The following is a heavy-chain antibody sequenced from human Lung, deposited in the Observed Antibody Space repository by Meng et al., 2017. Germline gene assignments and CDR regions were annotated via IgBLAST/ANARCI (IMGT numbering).Heavy chain of an antibody. V-gene: IGHV3-74*01. Sequence: EVQRVEAGGGGVQPGGALRLSCAASGFTVSTYWMHWARQAPGKGLVWVSHINTDGSSTNYADSVKGRFTISRDNAKNTLYLQMNSLRAEDTAVYYCGRSDGYIRDWGQGTLVTVSS. D-gene: IGHD5-24*01. CDR1: GFTVSTYW. CDR2: INTDGSST. J-gene: IGHJ4*02. CDR3: GRSDGYIRD.